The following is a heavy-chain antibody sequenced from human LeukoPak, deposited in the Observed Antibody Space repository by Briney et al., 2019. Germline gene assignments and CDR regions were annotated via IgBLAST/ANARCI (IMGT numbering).Heavy chain of an antibody. CDR1: GGTFSSYA. CDR3: ARAQYRVDAFDI. Sequence: SVKVSCKASGGTFSSYALSWVRQAPGQGLEWMGGIIPIFGTANYAQKFQGRVTITADESTSTAYMELSSLRSEDTAVYYCARAQYRVDAFDIWGQGTMVTVSS. J-gene: IGHJ3*02. V-gene: IGHV1-69*01. D-gene: IGHD2-2*01. CDR2: IIPIFGTA.